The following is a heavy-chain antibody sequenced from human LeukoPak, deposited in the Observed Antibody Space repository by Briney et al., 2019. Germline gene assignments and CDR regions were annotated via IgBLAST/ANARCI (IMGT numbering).Heavy chain of an antibody. J-gene: IGHJ4*02. V-gene: IGHV3-23*01. CDR3: ARLISTSSSRFSDY. Sequence: GGSLRLARAGSRCTFSSYAMSWVRPAPGKGLEGVSAISISGANTYYADVVKGRFTISRDTSRNTLYLQMHSLRAEDTAVYYCARLISTSSSRFSDYWGQGTLVTVSS. CDR2: ISISGANT. D-gene: IGHD6-6*01. CDR1: RCTFSSYA.